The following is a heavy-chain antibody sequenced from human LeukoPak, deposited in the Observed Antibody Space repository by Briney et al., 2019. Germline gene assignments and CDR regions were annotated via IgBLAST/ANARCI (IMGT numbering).Heavy chain of an antibody. CDR3: ARGIAVAGHYFDY. D-gene: IGHD6-19*01. CDR2: IYYSGST. Sequence: SETLSLTCAVYGGSFSGYYWSWIRQPPGKGLEWIGYIYYSGSTNYNPSLKSRVTISVDTSKNQFSLKLSSVTAADTAVYYCARGIAVAGHYFDYWGQGTLVTVSS. J-gene: IGHJ4*02. V-gene: IGHV4-59*01. CDR1: GGSFSGYY.